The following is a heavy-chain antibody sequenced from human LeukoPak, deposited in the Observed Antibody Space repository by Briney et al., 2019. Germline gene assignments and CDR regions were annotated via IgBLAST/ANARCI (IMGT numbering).Heavy chain of an antibody. CDR2: ISGSGGST. CDR1: DFTFSSYA. CDR3: ARSVVVTAIPDY. V-gene: IGHV3-23*01. Sequence: GGSLRLSCEASDFTFSSYAMSWVRQAPGKGLEWVSAISGSGGSTYYADSVKGRFTISRDNSKNTLYLQMNSLRAEDTAVYYCARSVVVTAIPDYWGQGTLVTVSS. J-gene: IGHJ4*02. D-gene: IGHD2-21*02.